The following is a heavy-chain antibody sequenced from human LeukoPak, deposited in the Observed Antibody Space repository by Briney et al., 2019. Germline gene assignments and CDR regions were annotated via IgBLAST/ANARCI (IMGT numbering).Heavy chain of an antibody. Sequence: ASVKVSCKASGYTFTGQYIQWVRQAAGGGPEWMEWTKPNSGGTNYATQFRGRVDMTRATSSSTAYMAGSRLRSDVTAVSYCARSYSSDSSGYHGAKWGQGALVTVSS. J-gene: IGHJ4*02. CDR2: TKPNSGGT. CDR3: ARSYSSDSSGYHGAK. V-gene: IGHV1-2*02. D-gene: IGHD3-22*01. CDR1: GYTFTGQY.